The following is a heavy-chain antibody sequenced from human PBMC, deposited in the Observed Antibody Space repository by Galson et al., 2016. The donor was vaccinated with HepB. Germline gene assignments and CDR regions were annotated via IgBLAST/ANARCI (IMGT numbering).Heavy chain of an antibody. CDR1: GFSFTNYA. V-gene: IGHV3-23*01. J-gene: IGHJ4*02. CDR3: ARDQFSQAWVDY. CDR2: ITGDGFHT. Sequence: SLRLSCAASGFSFTNYAMSWVRQAPGKRLEWVSGITGDGFHTWYEDSARGRFTISRDNSRTTVYLQMNSLRDEDTAVYYCARDQFSQAWVDYWGQGTLVTVSS.